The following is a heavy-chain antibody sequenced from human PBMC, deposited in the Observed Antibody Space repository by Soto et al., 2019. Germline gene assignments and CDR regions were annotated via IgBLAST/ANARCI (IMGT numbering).Heavy chain of an antibody. J-gene: IGHJ4*02. Sequence: SETLSLTCTVSGGSISSGGYYWSWIRQHPGKGLEWIGYIYYSGSTYYNPSLKSRVTISVDTSKNQFSLKLSSVTAADTAVYFCARVSYYYDSSGYLYPFYYWGQGTLVTVSS. CDR2: IYYSGST. CDR1: GGSISSGGYY. CDR3: ARVSYYYDSSGYLYPFYY. V-gene: IGHV4-31*03. D-gene: IGHD3-22*01.